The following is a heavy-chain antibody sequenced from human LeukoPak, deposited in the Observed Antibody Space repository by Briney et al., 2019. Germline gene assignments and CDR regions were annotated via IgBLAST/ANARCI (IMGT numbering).Heavy chain of an antibody. CDR1: GGSISSYY. Sequence: SETLSLTCTVSGGSISSYYWSWIRQPAGTALEWIGRIYTSGTITYNPSLKSRVTMSVDTSKNQFSLKLSSVTAADTAVYYCARKYSSSWYPFDYWGQGTLVTVSS. V-gene: IGHV4-4*07. CDR3: ARKYSSSWYPFDY. D-gene: IGHD6-13*01. J-gene: IGHJ4*02. CDR2: IYTSGTI.